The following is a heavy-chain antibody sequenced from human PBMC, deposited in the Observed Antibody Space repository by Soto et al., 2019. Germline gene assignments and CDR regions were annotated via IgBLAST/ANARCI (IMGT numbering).Heavy chain of an antibody. CDR1: GGSISSGGYY. Sequence: SETLSLTCTVSGGSISSGGYYWSWIRQHPGKGLEWIGYIYYSGSTYYNPSLKSRVTISVDTSKNQFSLKLSSVTAADTAVYYCAREPRGYYFDYWGQGTLVTVSS. V-gene: IGHV4-31*03. CDR3: AREPRGYYFDY. CDR2: IYYSGST. J-gene: IGHJ4*02.